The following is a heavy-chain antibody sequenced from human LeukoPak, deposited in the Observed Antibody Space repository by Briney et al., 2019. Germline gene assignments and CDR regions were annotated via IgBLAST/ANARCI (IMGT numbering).Heavy chain of an antibody. J-gene: IGHJ5*02. V-gene: IGHV4-34*01. CDR3: AREVFGELFHPYNWFDP. CDR1: GGSFSGYY. D-gene: IGHD3-10*02. Sequence: ETLSLTCAVYGGSFSGYYWSWIRQPPGKGLEWIGEINHSGSTNYNPSLKSRVTISVDTSKNQFSLKLSSVTAADTAVYYCAREVFGELFHPYNWFDPWGQGTLVTVSS. CDR2: INHSGST.